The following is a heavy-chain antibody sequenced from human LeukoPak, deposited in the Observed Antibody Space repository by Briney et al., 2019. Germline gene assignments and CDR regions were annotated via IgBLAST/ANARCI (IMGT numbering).Heavy chain of an antibody. V-gene: IGHV4-34*01. CDR1: GGSFSGYY. CDR3: ARRAITMIVVVITDDAFDI. D-gene: IGHD3-22*01. Sequence: SETLSLTCAVYGGSFSGYYWSWIRQPPGKGLEWIGEINHSGSTYYNPSLKSRVTISVDTSKNQFSLKLSSVTAADTAVYYCARRAITMIVVVITDDAFDIWGQGTMVTVSS. J-gene: IGHJ3*02. CDR2: INHSGST.